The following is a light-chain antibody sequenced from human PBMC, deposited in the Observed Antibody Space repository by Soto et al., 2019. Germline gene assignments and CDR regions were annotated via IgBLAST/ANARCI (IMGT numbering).Light chain of an antibody. CDR1: QSVSSSY. CDR3: QQRSNWPWT. V-gene: IGKV3D-20*02. J-gene: IGKJ1*01. Sequence: EIVLTQSPGTLSLSPGERATLSCRASQSVSSSYLAWYQRKPGQAPRLLIYGASSRATGIPDRFSGGGSGTDFTLTISSLEPEDFAVYYCQQRSNWPWTFGQGTKVDI. CDR2: GAS.